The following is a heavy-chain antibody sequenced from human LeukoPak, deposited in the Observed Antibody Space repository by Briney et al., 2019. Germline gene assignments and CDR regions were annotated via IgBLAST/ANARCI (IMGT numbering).Heavy chain of an antibody. CDR3: ARDPPLMAVVVPAATVGVYYYYGMDV. CDR2: INHSGST. CDR1: GGSFSGYY. J-gene: IGHJ6*02. V-gene: IGHV4-34*01. Sequence: SETLSLTCAVYGGSFSGYYWSWIRQPPGKGLEWIGEINHSGSTNYNPSLKSRVTISVDTSKNQFSLELSSVTAADTAVYYCARDPPLMAVVVPAATVGVYYYYGMDVWGQGTTVTVSS. D-gene: IGHD2-2*01.